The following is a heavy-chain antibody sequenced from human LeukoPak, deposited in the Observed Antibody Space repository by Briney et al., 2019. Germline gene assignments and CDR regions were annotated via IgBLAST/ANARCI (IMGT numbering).Heavy chain of an antibody. CDR3: ARDAWYGDYRYYFDY. D-gene: IGHD4-17*01. CDR1: GYTFTGYY. J-gene: IGHJ4*02. V-gene: IGHV1-2*02. Sequence: GASVKVSFKASGYTFTGYYMHWVRQAPGQRVEWMVWINPNSCGTNYAQKFQVRVTMTRDTSISPAHMELSRLRSDDTAVYYCARDAWYGDYRYYFDYWGQGTLVTVSS. CDR2: INPNSCGT.